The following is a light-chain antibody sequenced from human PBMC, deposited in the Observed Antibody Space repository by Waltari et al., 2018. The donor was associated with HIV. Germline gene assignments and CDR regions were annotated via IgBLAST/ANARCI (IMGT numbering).Light chain of an antibody. J-gene: IGLJ2*01. V-gene: IGLV2-14*03. Sequence: LTQPASVSGSPGQSITISCSGTSSDISTYNFVSWYQKHPDKAPKLLIYDVDTRPSGVPRRFSGAKSGDTASLTISAIQADDEADYFCSSYTTTNTVVFGGGTKVSVL. CDR3: SSYTTTNTVV. CDR2: DVD. CDR1: SSDISTYNF.